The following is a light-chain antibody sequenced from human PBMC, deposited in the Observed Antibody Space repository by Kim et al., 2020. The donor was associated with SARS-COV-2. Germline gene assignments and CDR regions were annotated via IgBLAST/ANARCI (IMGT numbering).Light chain of an antibody. J-gene: IGKJ2*01. CDR3: QQYKDWRT. Sequence: EIVMTQSPATLSVSPGERATLSCRASQNIRDNLAWYQQKPGQAPRLLIYDASTRATDIPARFSGSGSGTEFTLTISSLQSEDCALYYCQQYKDWRTFGQGTKLEI. CDR1: QNIRDN. CDR2: DAS. V-gene: IGKV3-15*01.